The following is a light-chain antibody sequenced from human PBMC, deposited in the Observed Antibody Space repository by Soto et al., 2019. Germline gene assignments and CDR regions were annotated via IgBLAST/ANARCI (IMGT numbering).Light chain of an antibody. CDR3: TVWDDSLRGRL. J-gene: IGLJ2*01. CDR1: SSNIESNY. V-gene: IGLV1-47*01. CDR2: RND. Sequence: QSVVTQPPSASGTPGQRVTLTCSGSSSNIESNYVYWYQQVPGTAPRLLIYRNDQRPSGVPDRFSGSKSGASASLTISALRSEDEADYYCTVWDDSLRGRLFGGGTKLTV.